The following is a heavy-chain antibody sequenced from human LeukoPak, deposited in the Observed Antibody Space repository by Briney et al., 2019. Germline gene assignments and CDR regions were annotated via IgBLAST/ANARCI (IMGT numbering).Heavy chain of an antibody. D-gene: IGHD4-17*01. CDR1: GFSISSYY. Sequence: SETLSLTCTVSGFSISSYYWTWIRQPAGSGLEWIGPIYVSGTTNYHPSLKSRVTMSVDTSKNQFSLKLTSVTAADTAVYYCAREGYNYGLDYWGQGALVTVSS. CDR3: AREGYNYGLDY. J-gene: IGHJ4*02. CDR2: IYVSGTT. V-gene: IGHV4-4*07.